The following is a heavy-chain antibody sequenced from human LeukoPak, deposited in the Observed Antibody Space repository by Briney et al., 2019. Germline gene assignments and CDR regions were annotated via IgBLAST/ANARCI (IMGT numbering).Heavy chain of an antibody. V-gene: IGHV3-23*01. CDR1: GFTFSDYY. CDR2: ISGSGGST. J-gene: IGHJ5*02. D-gene: IGHD3-9*01. Sequence: GGSPRLSCAASGFTFSDYYMYWIRQAPGKGLEWVSAISGSGGSTYYADSVKGRFTISRDNSKNTLYLQMNSLRAEDTAVYYCAKDRVLRYFDWLSWFDPWGQGTLVTVSS. CDR3: AKDRVLRYFDWLSWFDP.